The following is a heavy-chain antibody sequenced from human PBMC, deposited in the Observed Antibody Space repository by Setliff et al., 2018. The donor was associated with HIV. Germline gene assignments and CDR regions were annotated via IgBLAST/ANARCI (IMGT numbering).Heavy chain of an antibody. D-gene: IGHD3-10*01. Sequence: KPSETLSLTCTVSGGSITSYYWNWIRQSPGEGLEWIEYIFDSGTTKYNPSVTSRVTISVDASKNQFFLQLISVTAADTAVYYCARQGGYNSPLMVWGQGKLVTVSS. J-gene: IGHJ4*02. V-gene: IGHV4-59*08. CDR1: GGSITSYY. CDR3: ARQGGYNSPLMV. CDR2: IFDSGTT.